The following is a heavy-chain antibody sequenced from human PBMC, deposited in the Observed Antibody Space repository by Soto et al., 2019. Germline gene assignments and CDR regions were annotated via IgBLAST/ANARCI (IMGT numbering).Heavy chain of an antibody. Sequence: GGSLRLSCAASGFTFSNAWMNWVRQAPGKGLEWVGRIKSKTDGGTTDYAAPVKGRFTISRDDSKNTLYLQMNSLKTEDTAVYYCTTGRSSPNYYDSSGRLASSYYYYGMDVWGQGTTVTVSS. D-gene: IGHD3-22*01. CDR3: TTGRSSPNYYDSSGRLASSYYYYGMDV. CDR1: GFTFSNAW. J-gene: IGHJ6*02. V-gene: IGHV3-15*07. CDR2: IKSKTDGGTT.